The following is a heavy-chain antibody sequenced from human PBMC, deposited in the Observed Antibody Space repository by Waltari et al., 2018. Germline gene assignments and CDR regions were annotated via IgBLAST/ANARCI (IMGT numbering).Heavy chain of an antibody. CDR3: AKDLPPYYYDSSGYPFDY. CDR1: GFTFSSYA. Sequence: EVQLLESGGGLVQPGGSLRLSCAASGFTFSSYAMSWVRQAPGKGLEWVSAISGSGGSTYYADSVNGRFTISRDNSKNTLYLQINSLRAEDTAVYYCAKDLPPYYYDSSGYPFDYWGQGTLVTVSS. J-gene: IGHJ4*02. V-gene: IGHV3-23*01. CDR2: ISGSGGST. D-gene: IGHD3-22*01.